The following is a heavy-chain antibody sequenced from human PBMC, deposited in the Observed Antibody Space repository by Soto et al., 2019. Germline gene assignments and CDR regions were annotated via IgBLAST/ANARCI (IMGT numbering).Heavy chain of an antibody. V-gene: IGHV1-69*13. Sequence: SVKVSFKASGGTFSSYAISWVRQAPGQGLEWMGGIIPIFGTTNYAQKFQGRVTLTADESTSTAYMELSSLRSEDSALYYCARSGNYRLDGWGQGTLVTVSS. J-gene: IGHJ4*02. CDR1: GGTFSSYA. CDR2: IIPIFGTT. D-gene: IGHD1-26*01. CDR3: ARSGNYRLDG.